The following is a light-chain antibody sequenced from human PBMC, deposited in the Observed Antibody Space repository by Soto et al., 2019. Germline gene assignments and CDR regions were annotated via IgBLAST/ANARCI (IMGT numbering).Light chain of an antibody. CDR1: QSVLYSPNNKNY. CDR3: QQYYTNSWW. Sequence: DIVMTQSPDSLAVSLGERATINCKSSQSVLYSPNNKNYLAWYQHKPGQPPKMLIYWASIRESGVPDRFSGSGSGTDFTLTISSLQSEDVAVYYCQQYYTNSWWFGQGTKVDIK. V-gene: IGKV4-1*01. CDR2: WAS. J-gene: IGKJ1*01.